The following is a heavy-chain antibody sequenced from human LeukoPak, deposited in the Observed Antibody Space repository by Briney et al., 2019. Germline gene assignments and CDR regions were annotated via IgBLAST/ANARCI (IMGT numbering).Heavy chain of an antibody. D-gene: IGHD6-19*01. CDR1: GFIVSSSY. CDR2: IYSSGST. J-gene: IGHJ1*01. CDR3: ARRTGAAPGEFFLH. V-gene: IGHV3-53*01. Sequence: PGGSLRLSCAGSGFIVSSSYTSWVRQAPGKGLEWVSAIYSSGSTDYADSVRGRFTIARATSKNMVYLQMNSLTAEDTAIYYCARRTGAAPGEFFLHWGQGTLVTVSS.